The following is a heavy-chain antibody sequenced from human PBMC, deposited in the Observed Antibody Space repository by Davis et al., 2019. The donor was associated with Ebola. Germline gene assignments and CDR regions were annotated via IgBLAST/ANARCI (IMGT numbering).Heavy chain of an antibody. CDR2: ISGSGGAT. D-gene: IGHD2-15*01. CDR1: EFTFNKYA. J-gene: IGHJ4*02. CDR3: AKERSEDIVVVVHDS. Sequence: GESLKISCAASEFTFNKYAMHWVRQAPGKGLEWVSGISGSGGATYYADSVKGRFTISRDNTRNTLYLQVSSLRAEDTAVYYCAKERSEDIVVVVHDSWGQGTLVTVSS. V-gene: IGHV3-23*01.